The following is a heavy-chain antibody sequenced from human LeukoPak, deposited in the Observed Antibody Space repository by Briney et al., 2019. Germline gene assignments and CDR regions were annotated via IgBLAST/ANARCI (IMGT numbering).Heavy chain of an antibody. CDR3: ARLRVSYRDLLTGYSDY. J-gene: IGHJ4*02. D-gene: IGHD3-9*01. CDR1: GYTLTNYY. Sequence: ASVKVSCTASGYTLTNYYMHWVRQAPGQGLQWMGIINPSGGSTSHAQKFQGRVTMTRDKSTSTVYMELSSLRSEDTAVYYCARLRVSYRDLLTGYSDYWGQGTLVTVSS. CDR2: INPSGGST. V-gene: IGHV1-46*01.